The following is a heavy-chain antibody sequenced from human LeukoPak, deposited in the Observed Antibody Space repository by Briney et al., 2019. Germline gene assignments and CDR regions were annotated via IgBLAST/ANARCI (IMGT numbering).Heavy chain of an antibody. CDR1: GGSISSYY. V-gene: IGHV4-4*07. CDR2: IYTSGST. Sequence: SETLSLTCTVSGGSISSYYWSWIRQPAGKGLEWIGRIYTSGSTNYNPSLKSRVTMSVDTSKNQFSLKLSSVTAADTAVYYCARSRGGSGIPDYFDYWRQGTLVTVSS. CDR3: ARSRGGSGIPDYFDY. J-gene: IGHJ4*02. D-gene: IGHD3-10*01.